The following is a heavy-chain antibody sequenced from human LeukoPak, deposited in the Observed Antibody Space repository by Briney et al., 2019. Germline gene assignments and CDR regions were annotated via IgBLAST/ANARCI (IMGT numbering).Heavy chain of an antibody. CDR1: GLTFSSYS. Sequence: GGSLRLSCAASGLTFSSYSTNWVRQAPGKGLEWVSSISSSSSYIYYADSVKGRFTISRDNAKNSLYLQMNSLRAEDTAVYYCARLALYYFDYWGQGTLVTVSS. V-gene: IGHV3-21*01. J-gene: IGHJ4*02. CDR2: ISSSSSYI. CDR3: ARLALYYFDY.